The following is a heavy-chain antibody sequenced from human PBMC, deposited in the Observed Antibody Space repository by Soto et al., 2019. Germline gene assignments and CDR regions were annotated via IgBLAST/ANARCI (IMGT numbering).Heavy chain of an antibody. J-gene: IGHJ4*02. CDR3: VRTIGNGNRYGDGVVSFDY. V-gene: IGHV1-69*12. D-gene: IGHD5-18*01. CDR2: IIPIFGTA. Sequence: QVQLVQSGAEVKKPGSSVKVSCKASGGTFSSYAISWVRQAPGHGLEWMGGIIPIFGTANYAQKFQGRVTITADESKSTAYMELSSLRSEETAVYYCVRTIGNGNRYGDGVVSFDYWGQGNLVTVSS. CDR1: GGTFSSYA.